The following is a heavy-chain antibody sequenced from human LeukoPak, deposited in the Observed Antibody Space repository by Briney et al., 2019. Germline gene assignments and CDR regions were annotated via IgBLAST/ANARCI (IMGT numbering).Heavy chain of an antibody. Sequence: SETLSLTCTVSGASISTYYWSWIRQPPGKGLEWIGYLFFGGSTNYNPSLKSRVTISSDTSKNQLSLKLTSVTAADTAVYYCARDRGDGDHDFWGQGTLVTVSS. J-gene: IGHJ4*02. D-gene: IGHD4-17*01. V-gene: IGHV4-59*01. CDR3: ARDRGDGDHDF. CDR1: GASISTYY. CDR2: LFFGGST.